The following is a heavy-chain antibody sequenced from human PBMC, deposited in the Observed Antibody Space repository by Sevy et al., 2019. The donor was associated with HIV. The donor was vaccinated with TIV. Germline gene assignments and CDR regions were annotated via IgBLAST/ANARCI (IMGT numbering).Heavy chain of an antibody. CDR2: IYYSGST. J-gene: IGHJ6*02. D-gene: IGHD1-1*01. V-gene: IGHV4-59*01. CDR1: GGSISSYY. CDR3: ARDGTVDGMDV. Sequence: SETLSLTCTVSGGSISSYYWSWIRQPPGKGLEWIGYIYYSGSTNDNPSLKSPVTISVDTSKNQFSLKLSSVTAADTAVYYCARDGTVDGMDVWGQGTTVTVSS.